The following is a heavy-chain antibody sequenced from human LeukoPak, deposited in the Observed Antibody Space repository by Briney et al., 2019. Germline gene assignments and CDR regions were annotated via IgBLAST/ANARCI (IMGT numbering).Heavy chain of an antibody. D-gene: IGHD6-6*01. J-gene: IGHJ4*02. Sequence: GGSLRLSCAASGFTFSTHWMIWVRQAPGKGLEWVANVKQDGSEKYYVDSVKGRFTISRVNAKNSLYLQMNSLRAEDTAVYYCATGRAAHLFDFWGQGTLVTVSP. V-gene: IGHV3-7*01. CDR2: VKQDGSEK. CDR1: GFTFSTHW. CDR3: ATGRAAHLFDF.